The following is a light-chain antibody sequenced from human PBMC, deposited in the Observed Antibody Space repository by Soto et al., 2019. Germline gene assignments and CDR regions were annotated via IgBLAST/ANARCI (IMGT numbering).Light chain of an antibody. V-gene: IGLV1-44*01. CDR2: SNN. CDR1: SSNIGSNT. Sequence: QSVLTQPPSASGTPGQRGTISCSGSSSNIGSNTVNWYQQLPGTAPKLLIYSNNQRPSGVPDRCSGSKSGTSASLAISGLQSEDVADYYCAAWDDSLNGAVFGGGTQLTVL. J-gene: IGLJ7*01. CDR3: AAWDDSLNGAV.